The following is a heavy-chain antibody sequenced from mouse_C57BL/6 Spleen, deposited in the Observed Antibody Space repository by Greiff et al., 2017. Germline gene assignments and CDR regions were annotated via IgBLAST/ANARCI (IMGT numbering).Heavy chain of an antibody. CDR2: ISYDGSN. Sequence: EVQRVESGPGLVKPSQSLSLTCSVTGYSITSGYYWNWIRQFPGNKLEWMGYISYDGSNNYNPSLKNRISITRDTSKNQVFLKVNSVTTEDTATYYCARGYYYGSSWYFDVWGTGTTVTVSS. J-gene: IGHJ1*03. CDR3: ARGYYYGSSWYFDV. D-gene: IGHD1-1*01. V-gene: IGHV3-6*01. CDR1: GYSITSGYY.